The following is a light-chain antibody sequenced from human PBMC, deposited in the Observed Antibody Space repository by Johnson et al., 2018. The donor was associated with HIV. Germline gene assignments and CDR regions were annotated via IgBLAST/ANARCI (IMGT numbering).Light chain of an antibody. CDR2: ENN. Sequence: QSVLTQPPSVSAAPGQKVTISCSGSSSNIGNNYVSWYQQLPATAPKLLIYENNKRPSGIPDRFSGSKSGTSATLGITGLQTGAEADYYCGIWDHSLTAYVYATGTKVTVL. J-gene: IGLJ1*01. V-gene: IGLV1-51*02. CDR3: GIWDHSLTAYV. CDR1: SSNIGNNY.